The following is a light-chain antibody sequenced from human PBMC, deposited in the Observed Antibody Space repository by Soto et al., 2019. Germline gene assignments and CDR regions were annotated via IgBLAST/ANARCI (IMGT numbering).Light chain of an antibody. CDR2: DAF. J-gene: IGKJ1*01. CDR3: QQYHTYPLT. Sequence: DIQMTQSPHTLSASVGDRVTITCRASQNINNWLAWYQQKPGKAPNLLISDAFSLESGVPSRFSGSGSGTDFTLTISSLQPDDFATYYCQQYHTYPLTFGQGTKVEFK. V-gene: IGKV1-5*01. CDR1: QNINNW.